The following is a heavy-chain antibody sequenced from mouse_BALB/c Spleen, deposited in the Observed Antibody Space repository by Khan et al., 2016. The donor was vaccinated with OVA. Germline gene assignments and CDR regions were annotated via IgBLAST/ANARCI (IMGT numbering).Heavy chain of an antibody. J-gene: IGHJ3*01. D-gene: IGHD4-1*01. V-gene: IGHV5-6*01. CDR3: ADHLTGSFTY. CDR2: ISSGGDYT. CDR1: GFTFSSYS. Sequence: EVELVESGGDLVKPGGSLKLSCAASGFTFSSYSMSWVRQTPDKRLEWVASISSGGDYTYSPDSVKGRFTISRDNAKNTLYLQMSDLKSEDTAMYYCADHLTGSFTYWDQGTLVTVSA.